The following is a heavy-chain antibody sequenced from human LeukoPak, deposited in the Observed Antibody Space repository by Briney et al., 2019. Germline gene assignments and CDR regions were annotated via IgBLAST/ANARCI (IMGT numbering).Heavy chain of an antibody. J-gene: IGHJ5*02. Sequence: PGGSLRLSCAASGFMFSSYGMHWVRQAPGKGLEWVAVISYDGSNKYYADSVKGRFTISRDKSKNTLDLQMNSLRAEDTAVYYCAKDGSITAAGGFDPWGQGTLVTVSS. CDR1: GFMFSSYG. CDR2: ISYDGSNK. V-gene: IGHV3-30*18. D-gene: IGHD6-13*01. CDR3: AKDGSITAAGGFDP.